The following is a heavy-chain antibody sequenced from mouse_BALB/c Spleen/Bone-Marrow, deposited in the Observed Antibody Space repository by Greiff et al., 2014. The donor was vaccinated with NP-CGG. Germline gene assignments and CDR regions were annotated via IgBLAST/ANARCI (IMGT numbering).Heavy chain of an antibody. CDR1: GYAFSSYW. D-gene: IGHD1-1*01. CDR3: ARSGYGSNYDY. CDR2: IYPGDGDT. Sequence: VQLHQSGAELVRPGSSVKISCKASGYAFSSYWMIWVKQRPGQGLEWIGQIYPGDGDTNYNGKFKGKATLTVDKSSSTAYMQLSSLTSEDSAVYFCARSGYGSNYDYWGQGTTLTVSS. V-gene: IGHV1-80*01. J-gene: IGHJ2*01.